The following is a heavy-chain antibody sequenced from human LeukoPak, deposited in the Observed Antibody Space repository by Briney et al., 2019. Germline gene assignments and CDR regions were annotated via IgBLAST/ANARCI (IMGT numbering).Heavy chain of an antibody. J-gene: IGHJ4*02. D-gene: IGHD5-18*01. CDR1: GGSFSGYY. V-gene: IGHV4-34*01. Sequence: SETLSLTCAVYGGSFSGYYWSWIRQPPGKGLEWIGEINHSGSTNYNLSLKSRVTISVDTSKNQFSLKLSSVTAADTAVYYCARGPGELWLDYWGQGTLVTVSS. CDR2: INHSGST. CDR3: ARGPGELWLDY.